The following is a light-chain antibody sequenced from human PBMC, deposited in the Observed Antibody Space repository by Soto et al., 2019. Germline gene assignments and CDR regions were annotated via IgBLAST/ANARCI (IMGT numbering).Light chain of an antibody. CDR1: QSVSSN. CDR3: QQYNNWPRT. V-gene: IGKV3-15*01. CDR2: GAS. J-gene: IGKJ1*01. Sequence: IVLTQSQATLCLSPGERAALSDLASQSVSSNYLAWYQQKPGQAPRLLIYGASTRATGIPARFSGSGSGTEFTLTISSLQSEDFAVYYCQQYNNWPRTFGQGTKVDIK.